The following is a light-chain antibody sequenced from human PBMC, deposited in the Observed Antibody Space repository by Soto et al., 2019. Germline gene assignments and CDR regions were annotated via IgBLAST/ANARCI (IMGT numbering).Light chain of an antibody. CDR3: SSYTTSSIDV. Sequence: QSALTQPASVSGSPGQSITISCTGTSTDVGAYNYVSWYQQHPGEAPKVMIFEVGNRPSGVSNRFSGSKSGNTASLTISGLQTEDEADYYCSSYTTSSIDVFGTGTKLTVL. V-gene: IGLV2-14*01. CDR2: EVG. CDR1: STDVGAYNY. J-gene: IGLJ1*01.